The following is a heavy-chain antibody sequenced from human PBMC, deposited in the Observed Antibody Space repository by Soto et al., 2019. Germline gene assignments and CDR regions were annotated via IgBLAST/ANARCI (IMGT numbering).Heavy chain of an antibody. Sequence: SSETLSLTCSVTGGSISSGDYYWTGIRQPPGKGLEFIGYVYSSGTTYYGPTLESRLSMSQDTSKNQFSLTLRSVTAADTAVYFCARAVYGDLDYWGQGIQVTVSS. CDR2: VYSSGTT. J-gene: IGHJ4*02. CDR3: ARAVYGDLDY. D-gene: IGHD4-17*01. V-gene: IGHV4-30-4*01. CDR1: GGSISSGDYY.